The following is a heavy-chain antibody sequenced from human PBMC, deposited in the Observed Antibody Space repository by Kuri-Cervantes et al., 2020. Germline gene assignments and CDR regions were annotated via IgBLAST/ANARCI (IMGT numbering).Heavy chain of an antibody. V-gene: IGHV4-34*01. CDR2: IGHSGST. Sequence: SETLSLTCAVYGGSFSGYYWSWIRQPPGKGLEWIGEIGHSGSTNYNPSLKSRVTISVDTSKNQFSLKLSSVTAADTAVYYCARGRHAHYDYVWGSYRFWGQGTLVTVSS. D-gene: IGHD3-16*02. J-gene: IGHJ4*02. CDR3: ARGRHAHYDYVWGSYRF. CDR1: GGSFSGYY.